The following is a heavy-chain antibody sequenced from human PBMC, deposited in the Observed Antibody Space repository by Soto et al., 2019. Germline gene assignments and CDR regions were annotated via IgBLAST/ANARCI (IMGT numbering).Heavy chain of an antibody. D-gene: IGHD2-21*02. CDR1: GYTFNTYY. J-gene: IGHJ4*02. V-gene: IGHV1-46*02. CDR2: IHPSGGGT. Sequence: QVQLVQSGAEVRKPGASVKVSCKPSGYTFNTYYLHWLRQAPGQALEWMGVIHPSGGGTTYAQKFLGRVTVTRETSTTTVFMELSSLSSDDTAVYYCARGGHIAVVTASFDSWGQGTLVTVSS. CDR3: ARGGHIAVVTASFDS.